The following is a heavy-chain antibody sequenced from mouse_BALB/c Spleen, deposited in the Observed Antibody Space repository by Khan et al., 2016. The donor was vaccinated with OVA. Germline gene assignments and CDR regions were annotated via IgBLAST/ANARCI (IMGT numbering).Heavy chain of an antibody. V-gene: IGHV2-2*02. D-gene: IGHD2-4*01. CDR3: ARNYDYDEGLSY. CDR1: GFSLTSYG. CDR2: IWSGAST. Sequence: QVQLQQSGPGLVQPSQSLSITCTASGFSLTSYGVHWVRQSPGKGLEWLGVIWSGASTAYYAAFISRLSTSKDNSTSQVFFKLNNLQANDTAIYYCARNYDYDEGLSYWGQGTLVTVSA. J-gene: IGHJ3*01.